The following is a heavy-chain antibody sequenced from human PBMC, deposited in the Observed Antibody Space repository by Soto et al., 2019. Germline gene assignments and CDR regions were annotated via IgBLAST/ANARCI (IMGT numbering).Heavy chain of an antibody. Sequence: TGESLKISCQTSGYTFTNYWIGWVRQMPGGGLEWLGLIFPRDFDVRYSPSFEGQVTISADRSTATAFPQWRSLEASDSALYFCARLVSLLQPIDSWGQGTPVTVSS. CDR3: ARLVSLLQPIDS. V-gene: IGHV5-51*01. J-gene: IGHJ5*01. CDR1: GYTFTNYW. CDR2: IFPRDFDV. D-gene: IGHD4-4*01.